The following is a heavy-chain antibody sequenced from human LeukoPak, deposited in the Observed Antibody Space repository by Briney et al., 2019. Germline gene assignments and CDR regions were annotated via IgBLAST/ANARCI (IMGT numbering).Heavy chain of an antibody. CDR3: ARGYYEAFGY. CDR1: GASINSDH. J-gene: IGHJ4*02. D-gene: IGHD3-16*01. Sequence: SETLSLTCAVSGASINSDHWNWIRQLPGKGLEWIGNVDYNGATKYNPSLQSRVTISLDTSNNQFSLTLASVTAADTALYFCARGYYEAFGYWGQGRLVTVSS. V-gene: IGHV4-59*01. CDR2: VDYNGAT.